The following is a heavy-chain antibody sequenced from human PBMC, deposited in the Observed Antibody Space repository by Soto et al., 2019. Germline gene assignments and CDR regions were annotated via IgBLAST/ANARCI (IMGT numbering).Heavy chain of an antibody. CDR3: ARDSYYYDSTGYYDAYDI. CDR1: GFIVSNNY. CDR2: IHSGGST. V-gene: IGHV3-66*01. D-gene: IGHD3-22*01. Sequence: EVQLVESGGDLVQPGGSLRLSCAASGFIVSNNYMSWVRQSPGKGLEWVSVIHSGGSTYYADSVKGRFTISRDNSKNTLYLQMNSLRAEDTAVYYCARDSYYYDSTGYYDAYDIWGQGTMVTVSS. J-gene: IGHJ3*02.